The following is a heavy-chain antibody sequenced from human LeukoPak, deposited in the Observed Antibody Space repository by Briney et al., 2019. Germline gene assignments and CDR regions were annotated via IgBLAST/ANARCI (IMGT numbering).Heavy chain of an antibody. CDR3: AQLRYYYFDY. V-gene: IGHV4-59*08. J-gene: IGHJ4*02. CDR1: GGSISSYY. D-gene: IGHD4-17*01. Sequence: SETLSLTCTVSGGSISSYYWSWIRQPPGKGLEWIGYIYYSGSTNYNPSLKSRVTISVDTSKNQFSLKLSSVTAADTAVYYCAQLRYYYFDYWGQGTLVTVSS. CDR2: IYYSGST.